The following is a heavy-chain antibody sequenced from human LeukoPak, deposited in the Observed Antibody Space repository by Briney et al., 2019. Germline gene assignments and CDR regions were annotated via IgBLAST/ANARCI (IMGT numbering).Heavy chain of an antibody. V-gene: IGHV3-23*01. CDR2: ISGSGGST. CDR3: AKDLNSYGYVNAIDY. D-gene: IGHD5-18*01. CDR1: GFTFSSYA. J-gene: IGHJ4*02. Sequence: PGGSLRLSCAASGFTFSSYAMSWVRQAPGKGLEWVSAISGSGGSTYYADSVKGRFTISRDNSKNTLYLQMNSLRAEDTAVYYCAKDLNSYGYVNAIDYWGQGTLVTVSS.